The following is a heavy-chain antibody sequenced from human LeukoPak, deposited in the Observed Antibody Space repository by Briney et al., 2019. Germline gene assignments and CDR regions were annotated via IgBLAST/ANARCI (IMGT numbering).Heavy chain of an antibody. CDR3: ARATRYCSSTSCYEADAFDI. V-gene: IGHV3-21*01. J-gene: IGHJ3*02. CDR1: GFTFSSYS. D-gene: IGHD2-2*01. CDR2: ISSSSSYI. Sequence: GGSLRLSCAASGFTFSSYSMNWVRQAPGKGLEWVSYISSSSSYIYYADSVKGRFTISRDNAKNSLYLQMNSLRAEDTAVYYCARATRYCSSTSCYEADAFDIWGQGTMVTVSS.